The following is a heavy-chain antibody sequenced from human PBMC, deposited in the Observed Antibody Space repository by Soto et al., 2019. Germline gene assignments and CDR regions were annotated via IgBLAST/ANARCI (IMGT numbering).Heavy chain of an antibody. D-gene: IGHD4-4*01. CDR2: ISAYNGNT. Sequence: GASVKVSCKASGYTFTSYGISWVRQAPGQGLEWMGWISAYNGNTNYAQKFQGRVTMTRDTSTSTVYMELSSLRSEDTAVYYCASNTVRYYFDYWGQGTLVTVSS. CDR1: GYTFTSYG. V-gene: IGHV1-18*04. J-gene: IGHJ4*02. CDR3: ASNTVRYYFDY.